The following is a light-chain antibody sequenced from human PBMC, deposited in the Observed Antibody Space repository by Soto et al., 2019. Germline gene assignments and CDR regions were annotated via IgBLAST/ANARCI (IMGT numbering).Light chain of an antibody. CDR2: DAS. CDR3: QQYNSYWT. V-gene: IGKV1-5*01. Sequence: DIQMTQSPSTLSASVGDRVTITVGASQSISSWLAWYQQKPGKAPKLLIYDASSLESGVPSRFSGSGSGTEFTLTISSLQPDDFATYYCQQYNSYWTFGQGTKVDI. CDR1: QSISSW. J-gene: IGKJ1*01.